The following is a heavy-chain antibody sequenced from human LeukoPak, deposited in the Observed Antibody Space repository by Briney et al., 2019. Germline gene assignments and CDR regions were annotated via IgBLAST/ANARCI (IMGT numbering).Heavy chain of an antibody. Sequence: GGSLRLSCAASGFTFSSYAMSWVRQAPGKGLVWVSAISGSGGSTYYADSVKGRFTISRDNSKNTLYLQMNSLRAEDTAVYYCAKASVAGTRGWFDPWGQGTLVTVSS. J-gene: IGHJ5*02. CDR2: ISGSGGST. CDR1: GFTFSSYA. D-gene: IGHD6-19*01. CDR3: AKASVAGTRGWFDP. V-gene: IGHV3-23*01.